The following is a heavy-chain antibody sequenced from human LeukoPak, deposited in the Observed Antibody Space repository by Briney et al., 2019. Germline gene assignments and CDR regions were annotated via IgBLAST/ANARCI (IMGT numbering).Heavy chain of an antibody. CDR2: IYYSGST. D-gene: IGHD6-13*01. Sequence: ETLSLTCTVSAGSISSSSYYWGWIRQPPGKWLEWIGIIYYSGSTYYNPSLKSRVTISVDTSKNQLSLQLNTLSAADTAVYYCARFPLVGGLQIAAAGNWFDPWGWGNLVTVSS. J-gene: IGHJ5*02. CDR3: ARFPLVGGLQIAAAGNWFDP. V-gene: IGHV4-39*07. CDR1: AGSISSSSYY.